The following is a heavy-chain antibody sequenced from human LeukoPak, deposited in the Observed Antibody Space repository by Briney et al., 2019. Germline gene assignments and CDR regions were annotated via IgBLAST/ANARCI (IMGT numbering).Heavy chain of an antibody. Sequence: GGSLRLSCVASGFTFDDYGMSWVRQAPGKGLEWVSGINWNGGSTGYADSVKGRFTISRDNAKNSLYLQMNSLRAEDTALYYCAREGLVVPAAVIPSMDVWGKGTTVTVSS. J-gene: IGHJ6*03. V-gene: IGHV3-20*04. D-gene: IGHD2-2*01. CDR3: AREGLVVPAAVIPSMDV. CDR1: GFTFDDYG. CDR2: INWNGGST.